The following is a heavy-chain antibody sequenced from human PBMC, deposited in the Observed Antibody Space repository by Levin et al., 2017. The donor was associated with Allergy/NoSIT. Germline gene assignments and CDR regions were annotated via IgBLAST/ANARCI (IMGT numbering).Heavy chain of an antibody. D-gene: IGHD3-16*01. CDR1: GFTFSSYE. V-gene: IGHV3-48*03. J-gene: IGHJ6*02. CDR3: ASTRMITDYGMDV. Sequence: GGSLRLSCAASGFTFSSYEMNWVRQAPGKGLEWVSYISSSGSTIYYADSVKGRFTISRDNAKNSLYLQMNSLRAEDTAVYYCASTRMITDYGMDVWGQGTTVTVSS. CDR2: ISSSGSTI.